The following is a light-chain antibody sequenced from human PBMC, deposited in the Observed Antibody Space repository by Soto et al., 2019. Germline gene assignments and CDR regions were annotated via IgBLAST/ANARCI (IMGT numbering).Light chain of an antibody. CDR3: QQYHNTPIT. V-gene: IGKV3-20*01. Sequence: EIVLTQSPGTLSLSPGERATLSCRASQSVSSNYLAWYQQMPGQAPRLLIYGVSSRAAGSPDRFSGSGSGTDFTLTINRLEPEDFAVYYCQQYHNTPITFGQGTRLENK. CDR2: GVS. CDR1: QSVSSNY. J-gene: IGKJ5*01.